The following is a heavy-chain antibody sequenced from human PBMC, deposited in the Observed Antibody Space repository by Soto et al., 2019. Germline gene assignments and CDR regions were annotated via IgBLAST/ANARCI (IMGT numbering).Heavy chain of an antibody. CDR1: GYSFTSYW. D-gene: IGHD5-12*01. CDR3: ARQDSGYDYYYYYGMDV. V-gene: IGHV5-10-1*01. CDR2: IDPSDSYT. J-gene: IGHJ6*02. Sequence: PGESLKISCKGSGYSFTSYWISWVRQMPGKGLEWMGRIDPSDSYTNYSPSFQGHVTISADKSISTAYLQWSSLKASDTAMYYCARQDSGYDYYYYYGMDVWGQGTTVTSP.